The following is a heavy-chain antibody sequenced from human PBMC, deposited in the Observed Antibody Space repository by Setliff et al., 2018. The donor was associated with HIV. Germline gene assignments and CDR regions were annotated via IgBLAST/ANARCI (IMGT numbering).Heavy chain of an antibody. CDR3: ARRIYGNNPYFDY. CDR1: GGSISSTSHY. J-gene: IGHJ4*02. D-gene: IGHD4-17*01. Sequence: SETLSLTCIVSGGSISSTSHYWGWVRQPPGKGLEWIGTIYYSGSTYYNSSLKSRVTMSVDTSKNLFSLRLSSVTAADTAVYYCARRIYGNNPYFDYWSQGTLVTVSS. CDR2: IYYSGST. V-gene: IGHV4-39*02.